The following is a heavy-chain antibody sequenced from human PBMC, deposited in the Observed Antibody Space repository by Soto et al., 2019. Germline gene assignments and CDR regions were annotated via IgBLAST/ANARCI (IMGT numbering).Heavy chain of an antibody. D-gene: IGHD2-2*01. Sequence: SETLSLTCTVSGGSISSGGYYWSWIRQHPGKGLEWIGYIYYSGSTYYNPSLKSRVTISVDTSKNQFSLKLSSVTAADTAVYYCARGMPGAPFDYWGQGTLVTVSS. CDR2: IYYSGST. J-gene: IGHJ4*02. CDR1: GGSISSGGYY. V-gene: IGHV4-31*03. CDR3: ARGMPGAPFDY.